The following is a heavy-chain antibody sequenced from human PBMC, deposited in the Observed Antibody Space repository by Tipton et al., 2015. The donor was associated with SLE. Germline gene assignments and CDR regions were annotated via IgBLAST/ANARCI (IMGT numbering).Heavy chain of an antibody. J-gene: IGHJ4*02. Sequence: LRLSCTVSDGSISSINYYWTWIRQPPGKGLEWIGEINHSGSTNYNPSLKSRVTISIDTSKNQFSLKLRSVTAADTAMYYCAREGGGPDYWGQGTLVTVSS. CDR3: AREGGGPDY. CDR2: INHSGST. V-gene: IGHV4-39*07. D-gene: IGHD1-26*01. CDR1: DGSISSINYY.